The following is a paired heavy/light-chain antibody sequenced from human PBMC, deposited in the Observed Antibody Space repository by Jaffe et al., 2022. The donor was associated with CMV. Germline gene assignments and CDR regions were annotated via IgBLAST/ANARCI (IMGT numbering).Light chain of an antibody. Sequence: DIQMTQSPSTLSAPVGDRVTITCRASQSISSWLAWYQQKPGKAPNLLIYKASSLETGVPSRFSGSGSGTEFTLTISSLQPDDFATYYCQQYNSYPWTFGQGTRVEIK. CDR1: QSISSW. CDR3: QQYNSYPWT. J-gene: IGKJ1*01. V-gene: IGKV1-5*03. CDR2: KAS.
Heavy chain of an antibody. J-gene: IGHJ4*02. V-gene: IGHV4-34*01. Sequence: QVQLQQWGAGLLKPSETLSLTCAVYGGSFSGYYWTWIRQPPGKGLEWIGEINHSGSTNYNPSLKSRVTISIDTSKNQFSLKLSSVTAADTAVYYCARRRYDFWSGYYVGTPFHWGQGNLVTVSS. CDR2: INHSGST. CDR1: GGSFSGYY. CDR3: ARRRYDFWSGYYVGTPFH. D-gene: IGHD3-3*01.